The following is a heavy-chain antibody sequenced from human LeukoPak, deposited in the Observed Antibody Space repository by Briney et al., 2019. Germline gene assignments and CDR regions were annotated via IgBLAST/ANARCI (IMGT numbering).Heavy chain of an antibody. J-gene: IGHJ4*02. CDR2: IYYTEST. Sequence: NPSETLSLTCTVSGGAISSYYWSWIRQPPGKGLEWIGHIYYTESTNYNPSLNSRVTISVDMSKNQVSLNLRYVTAADTAVYYCARGYFDWFLDNWGQGTLVTVSS. CDR3: ARGYFDWFLDN. CDR1: GGAISSYY. D-gene: IGHD3-9*01. V-gene: IGHV4-59*01.